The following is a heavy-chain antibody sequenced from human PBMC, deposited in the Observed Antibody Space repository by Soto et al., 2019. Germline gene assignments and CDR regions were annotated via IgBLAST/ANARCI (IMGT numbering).Heavy chain of an antibody. CDR1: GFIFSGSA. J-gene: IGHJ6*02. V-gene: IGHV3-73*01. D-gene: IGHD2-2*02. Sequence: LRLSCAASGFIFSGSAIHWVRQASGKGLEWVGRIRSRANNFATSSAASVKGRFTFSRDDSKNTAYLQMNTLKPEDTAVYYCARGQGAAIGDYYYHGMDVWGQGTTVTVSS. CDR2: IRSRANNFAT. CDR3: ARGQGAAIGDYYYHGMDV.